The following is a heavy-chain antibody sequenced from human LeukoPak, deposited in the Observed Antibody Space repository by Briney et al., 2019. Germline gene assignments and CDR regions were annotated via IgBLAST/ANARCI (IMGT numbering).Heavy chain of an antibody. D-gene: IGHD6-19*01. CDR1: GFTFSTYG. CDR2: ISYDGSTK. Sequence: GGSLRLACTASGFTFSTYGMHLVRQAPGKGLDWVTLISYDGSTKYYSDSVKGRFTLSRDNSKNTLYLQMNSLRAEDTAVYYCARGCIAVAGLYFDYWGQGTLVTVSS. J-gene: IGHJ4*02. CDR3: ARGCIAVAGLYFDY. V-gene: IGHV3-30*03.